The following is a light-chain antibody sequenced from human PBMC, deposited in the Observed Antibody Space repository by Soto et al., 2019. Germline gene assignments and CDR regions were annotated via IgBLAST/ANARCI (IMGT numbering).Light chain of an antibody. J-gene: IGKJ1*01. V-gene: IGKV4-1*01. CDR1: QSLVYSANNKNY. CDR2: WAS. Sequence: DIVMTQSPDSLAVSLGERATINCKSSQSLVYSANNKNYLAWYQQKPGQPPKLLIYWASVRESGVPDRFSGSGSGTDFTLTIRSLQAEDVVVYYCQQYVDTLWTVGQGNKVEVK. CDR3: QQYVDTLWT.